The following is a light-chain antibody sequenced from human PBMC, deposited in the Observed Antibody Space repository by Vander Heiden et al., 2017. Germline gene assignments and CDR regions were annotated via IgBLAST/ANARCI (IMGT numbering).Light chain of an antibody. CDR1: RCDVVGYNF. J-gene: IGLJ3*02. Sequence: QSALTQPPSAPGSPEQSVTIPCTGTRCDVVGYNFVFWYQQHPGTAPRLMIYEVSTRPSGVPDRFSGSKSGNTASLTVSGLQAEDEADYYRSSYAGSNNWVVGGGTKLTVL. V-gene: IGLV2-8*01. CDR3: SSYAGSNNWV. CDR2: EVS.